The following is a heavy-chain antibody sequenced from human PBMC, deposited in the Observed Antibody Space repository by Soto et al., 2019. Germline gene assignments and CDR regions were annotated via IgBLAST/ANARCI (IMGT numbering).Heavy chain of an antibody. J-gene: IGHJ5*02. V-gene: IGHV4-59*01. CDR2: IYYSGST. CDR1: GGSFSGYY. Sequence: TSETLSLTCAVYGGSFSGYYWSWIRQPPGKGLEWIGYIYYSGSTNYNPSLKSRVTISVDTSKNQFSLKLSSVTAADTAVYYCARENGGRHIAAAGGWFDPWGQGTLVTVSS. CDR3: ARENGGRHIAAAGGWFDP. D-gene: IGHD6-13*01.